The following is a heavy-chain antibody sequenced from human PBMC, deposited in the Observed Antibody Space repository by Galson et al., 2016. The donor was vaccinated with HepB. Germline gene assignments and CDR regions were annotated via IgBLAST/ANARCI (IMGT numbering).Heavy chain of an antibody. D-gene: IGHD4-17*01. CDR3: ARALEYGSRKYYDYYAMEV. J-gene: IGHJ6*02. V-gene: IGHV5-10-1*01. CDR1: GYRLTDYW. CDR2: IDPDDSYT. Sequence: QSGAEVKEPGESLRISCQGSGYRLTDYWITWVRQVPGKGLQWMGRIDPDDSYTNYSPSFQGHVTISVDKSINTAYLQWSTLKASDTAIYYCARALEYGSRKYYDYYAMEVWGQGTTVIVSS.